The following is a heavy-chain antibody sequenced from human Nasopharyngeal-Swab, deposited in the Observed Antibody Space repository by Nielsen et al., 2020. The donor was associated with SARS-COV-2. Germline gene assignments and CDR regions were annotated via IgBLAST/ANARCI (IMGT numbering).Heavy chain of an antibody. CDR3: ARDAPAHYGAFY. CDR2: IAHDASNE. Sequence: VRPMPGKGLEWVAFIAHDASNEYYGDSVKGRFSISRDSSKNTLYLQMDSLRGEDTAVYYCARDAPAHYGAFYWGRGTLVTVSS. D-gene: IGHD4-17*01. J-gene: IGHJ4*02. V-gene: IGHV3-30*03.